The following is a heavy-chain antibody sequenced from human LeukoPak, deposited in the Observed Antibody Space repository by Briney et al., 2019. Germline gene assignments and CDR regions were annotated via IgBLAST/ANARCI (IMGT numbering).Heavy chain of an antibody. J-gene: IGHJ4*02. CDR1: GGSISSSSYY. V-gene: IGHV4-39*01. CDR3: ARGSGYYSNFDY. CDR2: IYYSGST. D-gene: IGHD3-22*01. Sequence: SETLSLTCTVSGGSISSSSYYWGWIRQPPGKGLEWIGSIYYSGSTYYNPSLKSRVTMSVDTSKNQFSLKLSSVTAADTAVYYCARGSGYYSNFDYWGQGTLVTVSS.